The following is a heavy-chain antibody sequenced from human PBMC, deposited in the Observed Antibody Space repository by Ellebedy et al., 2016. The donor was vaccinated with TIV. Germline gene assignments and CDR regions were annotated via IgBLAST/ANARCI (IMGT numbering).Heavy chain of an antibody. CDR1: GYTLTELS. CDR2: FDPEDGET. CDR3: ARARNYYDSSGYYQKSYSIDV. J-gene: IGHJ6*02. D-gene: IGHD3-22*01. Sequence: ASVKVSCKVSGYTLTELSMHWVRQAPGKGLEWMGGFDPEDGETIYAQKFQGRVTMTEDTSTDTAYMELSSLRSEDTAVYYCARARNYYDSSGYYQKSYSIDVWGQGTTVTVSS. V-gene: IGHV1-24*01.